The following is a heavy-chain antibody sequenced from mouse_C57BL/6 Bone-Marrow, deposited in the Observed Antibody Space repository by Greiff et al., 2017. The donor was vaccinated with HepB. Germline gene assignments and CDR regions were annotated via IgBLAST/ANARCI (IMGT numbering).Heavy chain of an antibody. CDR1: GYTFTSYW. J-gene: IGHJ4*01. CDR3: ARYCSTVEAHCALDY. Sequence: QVQLQQPGAELVKPGASVKLSCKASGYTFTSYWMPWVKQRPGRGLEWIGRIDPYSGSTNYNDKFKCKATLTVDKSSSTAYMQLSSLTSEDSAVYYCARYCSTVEAHCALDYWGQGTSVTVSS. D-gene: IGHD1-1*01. V-gene: IGHV1-72*01. CDR2: IDPYSGST.